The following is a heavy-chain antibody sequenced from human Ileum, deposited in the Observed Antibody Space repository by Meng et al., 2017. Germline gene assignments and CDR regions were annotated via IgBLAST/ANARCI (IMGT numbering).Heavy chain of an antibody. CDR1: GFSLTTSGVG. D-gene: IGHD6-19*01. Sequence: SGPTLVKPTQTLTLTCTFSGFSLTTSGVGVGWIRQPPGKALEWLALISSDGDQRYSPSLKTRLTITKDTSKNQVVLSMTNMDPVDTATYYCARRHQSSKTVAGDFDYWGQGTLVTVSS. J-gene: IGHJ4*02. V-gene: IGHV2-5*02. CDR2: ISSDGDQ. CDR3: ARRHQSSKTVAGDFDY.